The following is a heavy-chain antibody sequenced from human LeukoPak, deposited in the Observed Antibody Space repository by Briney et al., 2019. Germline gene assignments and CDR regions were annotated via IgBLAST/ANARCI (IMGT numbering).Heavy chain of an antibody. J-gene: IGHJ4*02. Sequence: GGSLRLSCAASGFTFSRHAMHWVRQAPGKGLEWVAVTSYDGSTTYYADSVKRRFTISRDNTKNTHYMQMNRRRAEDTAVYYCATPPPSWSYGFSHYFDYWGQGTLVTVSS. CDR2: TSYDGSTT. CDR1: GFTFSRHA. V-gene: IGHV3-30*01. D-gene: IGHD1-26*01. CDR3: ATPPPSWSYGFSHYFDY.